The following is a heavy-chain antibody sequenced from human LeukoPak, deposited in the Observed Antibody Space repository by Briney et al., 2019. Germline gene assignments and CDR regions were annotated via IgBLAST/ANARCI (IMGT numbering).Heavy chain of an antibody. CDR3: AKVSGGGLYYDGMDV. CDR1: GFTFGGSA. CDR2: ISGSGGTT. V-gene: IGHV3-23*01. Sequence: GGSLRLSCAASGFTFGGSAMHWVRQAPGKGLEWVSVISGSGGTTYYADSVKGRFTISRDSSKDTLYLQMNSLRAEDTAVYYWAKVSGGGLYYDGMDVWGQGTTVTVSS. D-gene: IGHD1-14*01. J-gene: IGHJ6*02.